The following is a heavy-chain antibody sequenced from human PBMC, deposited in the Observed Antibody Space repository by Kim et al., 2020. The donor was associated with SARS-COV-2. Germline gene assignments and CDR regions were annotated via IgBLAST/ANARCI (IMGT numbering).Heavy chain of an antibody. CDR2: ISGSGGNT. V-gene: IGHV3-23*01. CDR3: AKDSLRRYYDSSFVWEESDY. CDR1: GFTFSSYA. Sequence: GGSLRLSCAASGFTFSSYAMSWVRQAPGKGLEWVSAISGSGGNTYYADSVKGRFTISRDNSKNTLYLQMNSLRAEDTAVYYCAKDSLRRYYDSSFVWEESDYWGQGALVTVSS. D-gene: IGHD3-22*01. J-gene: IGHJ4*02.